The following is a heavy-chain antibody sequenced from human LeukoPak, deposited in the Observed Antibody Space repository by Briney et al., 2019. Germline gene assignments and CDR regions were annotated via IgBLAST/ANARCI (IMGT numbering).Heavy chain of an antibody. CDR3: ARDNSVEDTAWWFDP. CDR1: GFTVSSNY. Sequence: GGSLRLSCTVSGFTVSSNYMSWVRQAPGKGLEWVSVIYSGGSTYYADSVKGRFTISRDNSKNTLYLQMNSLRAEDTAVYYCARDNSVEDTAWWFDPWGQGTLVTVSS. J-gene: IGHJ5*02. D-gene: IGHD4-23*01. CDR2: IYSGGST. V-gene: IGHV3-66*01.